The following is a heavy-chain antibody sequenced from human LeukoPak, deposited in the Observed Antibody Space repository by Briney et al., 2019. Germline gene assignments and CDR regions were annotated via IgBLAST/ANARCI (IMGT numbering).Heavy chain of an antibody. CDR1: GFTFSSYA. J-gene: IGHJ3*02. Sequence: PGGSLRLSCAASGFTFSSYAMSWVRQAPGKGLEWVSSISSSSSYIYYADSVKGRFTISRDNAKNSLYLQMNSLRAEDTAVYYCARERATSGAFDIWGQGTIVTVSS. V-gene: IGHV3-21*01. CDR2: ISSSSSYI. D-gene: IGHD3-10*01. CDR3: ARERATSGAFDI.